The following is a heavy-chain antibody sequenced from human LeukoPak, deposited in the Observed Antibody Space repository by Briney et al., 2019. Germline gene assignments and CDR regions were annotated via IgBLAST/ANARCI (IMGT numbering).Heavy chain of an antibody. V-gene: IGHV3-48*01. D-gene: IGHD3-10*01. CDR2: ISSSSSTI. CDR1: GFTFSSYS. CDR3: ARNYYGSGSYFDY. J-gene: IGHJ4*02. Sequence: PGGSLRLSCAASGFTFSSYSMNWVRQAPGKGLEWVSYISSSSSTIYYADSVKGRFTISRDNAKNSLYLQMNSLRAEDTAVYYCARNYYGSGSYFDYWGQGTLVTVPS.